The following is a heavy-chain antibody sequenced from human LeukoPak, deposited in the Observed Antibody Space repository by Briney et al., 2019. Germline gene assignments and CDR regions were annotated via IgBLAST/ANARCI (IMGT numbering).Heavy chain of an antibody. CDR3: ARGPGPDWLLRHYYYYYMDV. CDR1: GGSISSYY. J-gene: IGHJ6*03. D-gene: IGHD3-9*01. CDR2: IYYSGST. V-gene: IGHV4-59*01. Sequence: TTSETLSLTCTVSGGSISSYYWSWIRQPPGKGLEWIAYIYYSGSTNYNPSLKSRVTISVDTSKNQFSLKLSSVTAADTAVYYCARGPGPDWLLRHYYYYYMDVWGKGTTVTISS.